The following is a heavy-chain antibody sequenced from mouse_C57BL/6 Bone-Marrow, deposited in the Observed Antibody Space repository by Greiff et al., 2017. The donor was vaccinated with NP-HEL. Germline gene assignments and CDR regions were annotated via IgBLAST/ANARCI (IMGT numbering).Heavy chain of an antibody. D-gene: IGHD2-2*01. CDR1: GYTFTSYW. V-gene: IGHV1-64*01. CDR2: IHPNSGST. J-gene: IGHJ2*01. Sequence: VQLQQPGAELVKPGASVKLSCKASGYTFTSYWMHWVKQRPGQGLEWIGMIHPNSGSTNYNEKFKSKATLTVDKSSSTAYMQLSSLTSEDSAVYYCARNGLRRNFDYWGQGTTLTVSS. CDR3: ARNGLRRNFDY.